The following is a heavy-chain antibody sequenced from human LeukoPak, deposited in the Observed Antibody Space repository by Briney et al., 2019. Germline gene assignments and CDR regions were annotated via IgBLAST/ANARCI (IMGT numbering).Heavy chain of an antibody. D-gene: IGHD3/OR15-3a*01. CDR2: IKPDGSEK. CDR3: VSWTGTVNY. V-gene: IGHV3-7*01. J-gene: IGHJ4*02. CDR1: KSTFSNSW. Sequence: PGGSLRLSCAASKSTFSNSWMSWVRQAPGKGLEWVAHIKPDGSEKYYVDSVKGRFTISRDNAENSMYVQMNSLRAEDTAVYFCVSWTGTVNYWGQGTLVTVSS.